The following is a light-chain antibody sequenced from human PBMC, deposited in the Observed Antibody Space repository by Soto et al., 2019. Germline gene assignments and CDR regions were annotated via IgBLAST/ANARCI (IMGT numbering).Light chain of an antibody. J-gene: IGLJ2*01. V-gene: IGLV1-47*02. CDR1: SSNIGSNY. CDR3: AAWDDSLSAVV. CDR2: SNN. Sequence: QSVLTQPPSASGTPGQRVTISCSGSSSNIGSNYVYWYQQLPGTAPKLLIYSNNQRPSGVPDRFSGSKSGTSASLAISGLRSEDEADYYCAAWDDSLSAVVFGGGTNLTVL.